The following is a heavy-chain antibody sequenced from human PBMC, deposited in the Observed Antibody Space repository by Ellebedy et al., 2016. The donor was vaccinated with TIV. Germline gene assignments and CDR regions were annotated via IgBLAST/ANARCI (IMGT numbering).Heavy chain of an antibody. Sequence: ASVKVSXKASGYTFTGYYMHWVRQAPGQGLEWMGWINPNSGGTNYAQKFQGRVTMTRDTSISTAYMELSRLRSDDTAVYYCARHYDFWSGYYSLGYWGQGTLVTVSS. J-gene: IGHJ4*02. CDR3: ARHYDFWSGYYSLGY. CDR2: INPNSGGT. D-gene: IGHD3-3*01. CDR1: GYTFTGYY. V-gene: IGHV1-2*02.